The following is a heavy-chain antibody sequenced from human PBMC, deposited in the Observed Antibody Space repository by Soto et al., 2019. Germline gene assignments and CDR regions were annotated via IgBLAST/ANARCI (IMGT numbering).Heavy chain of an antibody. J-gene: IGHJ4*02. D-gene: IGHD2-21*01. V-gene: IGHV4-4*02. CDR1: GDSISSTHW. CDR3: ATLPPRIVVTILPIPS. Sequence: QVQLRQSGPRLARPSGTLSLTCVVSGDSISSTHWWTWVRQTPGTGLEWIGEVYHTGSTKYNPSLTNXAXTXXDKSTNQFSLNLKSFTAADTAVYYCATLPPRIVVTILPIPSWGQGTQVTVSS. CDR2: VYHTGST.